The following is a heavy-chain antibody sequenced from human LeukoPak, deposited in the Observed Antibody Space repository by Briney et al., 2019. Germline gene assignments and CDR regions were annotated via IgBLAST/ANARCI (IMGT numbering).Heavy chain of an antibody. CDR2: IYHSGST. D-gene: IGHD3-22*01. Sequence: SQTLSLTCAVSGGSISSGGYSWSWIRQPPGEGLEWIGYIYHSGSTYYNPSLKSRVTISVDRSKNQFSLKLSSVTAADTAVYYCASLRYYYDSSGYYYDSRSIVFDYWGQGTLVTVSS. J-gene: IGHJ4*02. CDR1: GGSISSGGYS. CDR3: ASLRYYYDSSGYYYDSRSIVFDY. V-gene: IGHV4-30-2*01.